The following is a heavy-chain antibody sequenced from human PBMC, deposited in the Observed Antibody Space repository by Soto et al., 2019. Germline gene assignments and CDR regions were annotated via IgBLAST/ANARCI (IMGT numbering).Heavy chain of an antibody. J-gene: IGHJ3*02. Sequence: GGSLRLSCAASGFTFSSYAMSWVRQAPGKGLEWVSAISGSGGSTYYADSVKGRFTISRDNSKNPLSLQMNSLRAEDTAVYYCAKEEYCTNGVCYHDAFDIWGQGTMVTVSS. CDR3: AKEEYCTNGVCYHDAFDI. V-gene: IGHV3-23*01. CDR1: GFTFSSYA. CDR2: ISGSGGST. D-gene: IGHD2-8*01.